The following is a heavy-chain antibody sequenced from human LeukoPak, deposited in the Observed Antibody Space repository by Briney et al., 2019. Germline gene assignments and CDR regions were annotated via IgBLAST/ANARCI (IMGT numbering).Heavy chain of an antibody. V-gene: IGHV3-7*01. J-gene: IGHJ1*01. D-gene: IGHD3-22*01. CDR2: IKTDGSEK. CDR1: GGSLSSSNW. Sequence: ETLSLTCAISGGSLSSSNWWTWVRPPPGKGLEWVANIKTDGSEKYYVDSVKGRFTISRDNAKNSLYLQMNSLRAEDTAVYYCATYSSLNRREFQYWGQGTLLTVSS. CDR3: ATYSSLNRREFQY.